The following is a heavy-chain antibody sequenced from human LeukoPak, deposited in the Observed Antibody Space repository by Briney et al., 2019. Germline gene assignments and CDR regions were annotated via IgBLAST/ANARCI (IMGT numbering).Heavy chain of an antibody. Sequence: NSGGSLRLSCAASGFTFSSYSMNWVRQAPGKGLEWVSSISSSSSYIYYADSVKGRFTISRDNAKNSLYLQMNSLRAEDTAVYYCAKSSSSRGVRIDYWGQGTLVTVSS. CDR1: GFTFSSYS. D-gene: IGHD6-6*01. V-gene: IGHV3-21*01. CDR3: AKSSSSRGVRIDY. J-gene: IGHJ4*02. CDR2: ISSSSSYI.